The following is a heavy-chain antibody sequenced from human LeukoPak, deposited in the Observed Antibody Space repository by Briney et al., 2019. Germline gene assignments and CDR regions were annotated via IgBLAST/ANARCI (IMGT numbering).Heavy chain of an antibody. V-gene: IGHV5-51*01. Sequence: GESLKISCKGSGYSFTSYWIGWVRQMPGKGLEWMGIIYPGDSDTRYSPSFQGQVAISADKSISTAYLQWSSLKASDTAMYYCASTIFGVPPQTRKYYYYYMDVWGKGTTVTVSS. J-gene: IGHJ6*03. CDR2: IYPGDSDT. CDR1: GYSFTSYW. CDR3: ASTIFGVPPQTRKYYYYYMDV. D-gene: IGHD3-3*01.